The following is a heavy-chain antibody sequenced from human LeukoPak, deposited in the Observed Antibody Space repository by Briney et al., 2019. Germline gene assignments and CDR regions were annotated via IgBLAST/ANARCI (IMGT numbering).Heavy chain of an antibody. CDR1: GFTFRRYG. J-gene: IGHJ4*02. D-gene: IGHD6-13*01. V-gene: IGHV3-30*03. Sequence: PGRSLGLSCAASGFTFRRYGMHWVRQTPGKGLEWVALISNGGNNTYYADSVEGRFTVSRDNSKNTMYLQMISLKPEDTGVYYCVRVLAAAGTEAFDYWGQGSLVTVSS. CDR2: ISNGGNNT. CDR3: VRVLAAAGTEAFDY.